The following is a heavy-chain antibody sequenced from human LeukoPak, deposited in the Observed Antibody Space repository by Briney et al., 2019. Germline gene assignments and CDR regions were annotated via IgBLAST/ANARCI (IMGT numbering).Heavy chain of an antibody. V-gene: IGHV3-53*01. CDR3: ASGTTMVQGVSFAH. D-gene: IGHD3-10*01. J-gene: IGHJ5*02. Sequence: GGSLRLSCAASGFTVSSNYMSWVRQAPGEGLGWVSVLYSDGSTYYADSVKGRFTISRDNSKNTLYLQMHSLRAEDTAVYYYASGTTMVQGVSFAHWRQRTLLSV. CDR2: LYSDGST. CDR1: GFTVSSNY.